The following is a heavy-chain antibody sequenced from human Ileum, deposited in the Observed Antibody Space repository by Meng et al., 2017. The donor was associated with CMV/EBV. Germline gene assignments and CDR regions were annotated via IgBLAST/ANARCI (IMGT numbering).Heavy chain of an antibody. V-gene: IGHV3-30*02. Sequence: QLVEPGEGVVQPGGSLGRSFGVCGLTFSSYGMHWVRQAPGNGLECVAFVRSDGSNKYYADSVKGRFTISRDNSENTLFLQMNSLRADDTAVYYCSSLGDYWGQGTLVTVSS. CDR1: GLTFSSYG. CDR3: SSLGDY. J-gene: IGHJ4*02. D-gene: IGHD3-16*01. CDR2: VRSDGSNK.